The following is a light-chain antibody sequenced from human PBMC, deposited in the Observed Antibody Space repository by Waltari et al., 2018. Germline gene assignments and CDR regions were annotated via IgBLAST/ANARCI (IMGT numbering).Light chain of an antibody. V-gene: IGLV1-40*01. CDR1: TSTIGAGYD. Sequence: QSVLTQPPSVSGAPGQRVTLSCTGSTSTIGAGYDVHWYQQLPGTAPKLLIFGNTNRPSGVPDRFSGSKSGTSPSLAITGLQVEDEADYYCQSYDNSLSGYVFGSGTKVTVL. J-gene: IGLJ1*01. CDR3: QSYDNSLSGYV. CDR2: GNT.